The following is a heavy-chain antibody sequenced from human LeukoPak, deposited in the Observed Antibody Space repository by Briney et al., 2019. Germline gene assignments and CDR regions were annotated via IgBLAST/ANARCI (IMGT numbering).Heavy chain of an antibody. V-gene: IGHV3-21*01. CDR1: GFAFSTYS. CDR2: ITSTATYI. Sequence: GGSLRFSCAASGFAFSTYSMNWVRQAPGKGLEWISSITSTATYIYYADSVKGRFTISRDNTKNSLYLQMNSLRAEDTAVYFCARVAGGKFHLDYWGQGTQVTVSS. CDR3: ARVAGGKFHLDY. D-gene: IGHD6-13*01. J-gene: IGHJ4*02.